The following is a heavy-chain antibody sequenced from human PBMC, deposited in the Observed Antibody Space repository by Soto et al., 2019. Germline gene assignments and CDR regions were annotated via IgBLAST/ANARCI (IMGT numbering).Heavy chain of an antibody. CDR3: ARDPSRITIFGVVENWFDP. J-gene: IGHJ5*02. CDR2: ISSSSSYI. V-gene: IGHV3-21*01. D-gene: IGHD3-3*01. Sequence: GSLRLSCAASGFTFSSYSMNWVRQAPGKGLEWVSSISSSSSYIYYADSVKGRFTISRDNAKNSLYLQMNSLRAEDTAVYYCARDPSRITIFGVVENWFDPWGQGTLVTVSS. CDR1: GFTFSSYS.